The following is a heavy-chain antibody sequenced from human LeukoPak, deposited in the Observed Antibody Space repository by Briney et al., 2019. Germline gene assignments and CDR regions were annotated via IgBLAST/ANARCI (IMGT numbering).Heavy chain of an antibody. D-gene: IGHD6-19*01. Sequence: ASVEVSCKASGYTFTSYGISWVRQAPGQGLEWMGWISAYNGNTNYAQKLQGRVTMTTDTSTSTAYMELRSLRSDDTAVYYCARESSGWYYFDYWGQGTLVTVSS. V-gene: IGHV1-18*01. CDR2: ISAYNGNT. CDR1: GYTFTSYG. CDR3: ARESSGWYYFDY. J-gene: IGHJ4*02.